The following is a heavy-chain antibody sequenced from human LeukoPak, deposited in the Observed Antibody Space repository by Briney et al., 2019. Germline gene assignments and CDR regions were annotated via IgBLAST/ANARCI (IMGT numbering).Heavy chain of an antibody. CDR2: IYWDDDK. CDR1: GFSLSTSGVG. D-gene: IGHD6-13*01. Sequence: SGPTLVKPTQTLTLTCTFSGFSLSTSGVGVGWIRQPPGKALEWLALIYWDDDKRYSPSLKSRLTITKDTSKNQVVLTMTNMGPVDTATYYCARLIAAAGRDWFDPWGQGTLVTVSP. V-gene: IGHV2-5*02. J-gene: IGHJ5*02. CDR3: ARLIAAAGRDWFDP.